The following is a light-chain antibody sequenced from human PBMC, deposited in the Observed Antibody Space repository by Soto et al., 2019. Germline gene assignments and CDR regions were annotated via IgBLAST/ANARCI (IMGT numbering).Light chain of an antibody. V-gene: IGKV3-20*01. CDR2: DAS. CDR3: QQYGSSPWT. Sequence: EIVLTESPGTLSFSPVEIATLSCRSSQSVSSSYLAWYQQKPGQAPRLLIYDASSRATGIPDRFSGSGSGTDFTLTISRLEPEDFAVYYCQQYGSSPWTFGQGTKVDIK. CDR1: QSVSSSY. J-gene: IGKJ1*01.